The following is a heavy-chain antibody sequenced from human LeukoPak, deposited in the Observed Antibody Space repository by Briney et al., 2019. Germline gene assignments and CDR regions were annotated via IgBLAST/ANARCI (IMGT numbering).Heavy chain of an antibody. CDR1: GFTFTSSA. D-gene: IGHD6-13*01. V-gene: IGHV1-58*02. CDR2: IVVGSGNT. CDR3: AADSYSSSWIY. J-gene: IGHJ4*02. Sequence: GASVKVSCKASGFTFTSSAMQWVRQACGQRLEWIGWIVVGSGNTNYVQKFQERVTITRDMSTSTAYMELSSLRSEDTAVYYCAADSYSSSWIYWGQGTLVTVSS.